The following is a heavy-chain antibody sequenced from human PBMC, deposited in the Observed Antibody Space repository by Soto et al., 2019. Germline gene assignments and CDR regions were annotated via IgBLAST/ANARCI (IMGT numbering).Heavy chain of an antibody. J-gene: IGHJ6*03. CDR2: ITPFNGNT. CDR1: GYTLTYRY. V-gene: IGHV1-45*02. Sequence: SVKVSCKASGYTLTYRYLHWVRQAPGQALEWMGWITPFNGNTNYAQKFQDRVTITRDRSMSTAYMELSSLRSEDTAMYYCASSRVEGYYYYMDVWGKGTTVTVSS. CDR3: ASSRVEGYYYYMDV.